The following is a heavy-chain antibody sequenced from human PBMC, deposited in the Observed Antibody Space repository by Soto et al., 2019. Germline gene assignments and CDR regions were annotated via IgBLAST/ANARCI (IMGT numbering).Heavy chain of an antibody. CDR2: FDPEDGET. Sequence: ASVKVSCKVSGYTLTELSMHWVRQAPGKGLEWMGGFDPEDGETIYAQKFQGRVTMTEDTSTDTAYMELSSLRSEDTAVYYCATSRIFGVVGGLIQKYYYMDVWGKGTTVTVSS. J-gene: IGHJ6*03. D-gene: IGHD3-3*01. CDR3: ATSRIFGVVGGLIQKYYYMDV. CDR1: GYTLTELS. V-gene: IGHV1-24*01.